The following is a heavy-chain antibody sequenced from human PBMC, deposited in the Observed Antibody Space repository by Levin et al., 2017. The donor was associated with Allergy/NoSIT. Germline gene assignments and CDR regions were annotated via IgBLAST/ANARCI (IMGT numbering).Heavy chain of an antibody. V-gene: IGHV3-53*01. CDR1: GFTVSSNY. J-gene: IGHJ3*02. D-gene: IGHD3-10*01. CDR2: IYSGGST. CDR3: ARGNPPLWFGMGGAFDI. Sequence: PGGSLRLSCAASGFTVSSNYMSWVRQAPGKGLEWVSVIYSGGSTYYADSVKGRFTISRDNSKNTLYLQMNSLRAEDTAVYYCARGNPPLWFGMGGAFDIWGQGTMVTVSS.